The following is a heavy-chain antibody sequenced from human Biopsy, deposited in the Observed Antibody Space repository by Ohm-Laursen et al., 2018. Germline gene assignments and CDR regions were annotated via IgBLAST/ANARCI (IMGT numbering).Heavy chain of an antibody. CDR2: IFYSANT. V-gene: IGHV4-31*03. Sequence: SQTLSLTCTVSGVSINGGRYYWNWIRHYPGKGLEWIGNIFYSANTYYNPSLKSRVTISVDTSKNQFSLKLSSVTAADTAVYYCARLGSGDYFLTFFDFWGQGALVTVSS. D-gene: IGHD5-12*01. CDR1: GVSINGGRYY. J-gene: IGHJ4*02. CDR3: ARLGSGDYFLTFFDF.